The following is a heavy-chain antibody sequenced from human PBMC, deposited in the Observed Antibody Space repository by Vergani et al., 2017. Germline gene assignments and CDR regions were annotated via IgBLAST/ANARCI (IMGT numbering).Heavy chain of an antibody. J-gene: IGHJ6*02. D-gene: IGHD2-21*02. CDR1: GYTFTAYY. CDR2: ISPDGFST. Sequence: QVQLVQSGAEVGKPGASVKISCKASGYTFTAYYIHWVRQAPEQGLEWVGVISPDGFSTFYAQKFQGRVTITRGTSTSTVYVEVTSLRSDDTAVYYCARDPRGYGGDPEDYYYGMDVWGQGTTVTVSS. V-gene: IGHV1-46*01. CDR3: ARDPRGYGGDPEDYYYGMDV.